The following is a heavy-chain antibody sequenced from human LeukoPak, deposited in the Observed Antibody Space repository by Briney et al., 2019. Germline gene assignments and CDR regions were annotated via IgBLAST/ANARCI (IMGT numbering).Heavy chain of an antibody. V-gene: IGHV3-23*03. D-gene: IGHD1-1*01. CDR3: TKTGNPATGDY. Sequence: GGSLRLSCAASGFTFSSYAMSWVRQAPGKGLEWVSVIYSGGSTYYADSVKGRFTISRDNSKNTLYLQMNSLRAEDTAVYYCTKTGNPATGDYWGQGTLVTVSS. CDR1: GFTFSSYA. CDR2: IYSGGST. J-gene: IGHJ4*02.